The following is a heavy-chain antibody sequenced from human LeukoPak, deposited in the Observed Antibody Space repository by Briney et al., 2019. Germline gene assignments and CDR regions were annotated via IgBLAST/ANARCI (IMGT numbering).Heavy chain of an antibody. D-gene: IGHD3-10*01. CDR1: GGSISSGGYY. Sequence: PSQTLSLTCIVSGGSISSGGYYWSWIRQHPGKGLEWIGYIYYSGSTYYNPSLKSRVTISVDTSKNQFSLKLSSVTAADTAVYYCARCRASYAFDIWGQGTMVTVSS. CDR3: ARCRASYAFDI. CDR2: IYYSGST. J-gene: IGHJ3*02. V-gene: IGHV4-31*03.